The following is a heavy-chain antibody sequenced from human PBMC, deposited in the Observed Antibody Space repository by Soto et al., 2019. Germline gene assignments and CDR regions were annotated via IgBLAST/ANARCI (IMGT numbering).Heavy chain of an antibody. CDR2: VSDSGGST. Sequence: EVQLLESGGGLVQPGGSLRLSCAASGFTFSSYAMNWVRQAPGQGLEWVSTVSDSGGSTYYADSVQGRFTISRDNSKNQLLLHMNSLGAEDTSIYYCARTIVGGVVHAFDFWGQGTLVTVSS. V-gene: IGHV3-23*01. CDR1: GFTFSSYA. D-gene: IGHD1-26*01. CDR3: ARTIVGGVVHAFDF. J-gene: IGHJ4*02.